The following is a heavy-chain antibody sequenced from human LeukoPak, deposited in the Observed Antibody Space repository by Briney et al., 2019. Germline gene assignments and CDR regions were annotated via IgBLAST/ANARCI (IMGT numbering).Heavy chain of an antibody. CDR3: TTDPPSAPNYYDSSGYFRY. V-gene: IGHV3-15*01. J-gene: IGHJ4*02. CDR2: IKSKTDGGTT. Sequence: GGSLRLSCAASGFTFSNAWMSWVRQAPGKGLDWVGRIKSKTDGGTTDYAAPVKGRFTISRDDSKNTLYLQMNSLKTEDTAVYYCTTDPPSAPNYYDSSGYFRYWGQGTLVTVSS. D-gene: IGHD3-22*01. CDR1: GFTFSNAW.